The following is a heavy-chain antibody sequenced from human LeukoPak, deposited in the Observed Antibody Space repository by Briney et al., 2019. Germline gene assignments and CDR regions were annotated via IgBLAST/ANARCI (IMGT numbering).Heavy chain of an antibody. J-gene: IGHJ5*02. D-gene: IGHD3-22*01. CDR1: GFTFSSYG. V-gene: IGHV3-30*02. Sequence: GGSLRLSCAASGFTFSSYGMHWVRQAPGKGLEWVAFIRYDGSNKYYADSVKGRFTISRDNSKNTLYLQMNSLRAEDTAVYYCAKGYKYYYDSSGYENWFDPWGQGTLVTVSS. CDR2: IRYDGSNK. CDR3: AKGYKYYYDSSGYENWFDP.